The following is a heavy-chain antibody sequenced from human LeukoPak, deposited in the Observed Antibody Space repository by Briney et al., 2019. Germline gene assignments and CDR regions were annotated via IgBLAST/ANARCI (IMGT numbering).Heavy chain of an antibody. CDR2: ISHDGSNK. CDR3: AQRGGLDF. J-gene: IGHJ4*02. Sequence: GGSLRLSCAASGFTFRGFAMHWVRQAPGKGLEWVAVISHDGSNKYYADSVKGRFTISRDNSKNTLYLQMNSLRAEDTAVYYCAQRGGLDFWGQGTLVPVSS. CDR1: GFTFRGFA. D-gene: IGHD3-16*01. V-gene: IGHV3-30*04.